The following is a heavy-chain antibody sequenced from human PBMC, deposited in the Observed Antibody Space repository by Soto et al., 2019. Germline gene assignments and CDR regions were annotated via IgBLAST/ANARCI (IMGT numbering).Heavy chain of an antibody. Sequence: ASVKVSCKASGYTFTSYGISWVRQAPGQGLEWMGWISAYNGNTNYAQKLQGRVTMTTDTSTSTACMELRSLRSDDTAVYYCARVQKEVKVYAPYDYWGQGTLVTVSS. CDR2: ISAYNGNT. CDR1: GYTFTSYG. D-gene: IGHD2-8*01. J-gene: IGHJ4*02. V-gene: IGHV1-18*01. CDR3: ARVQKEVKVYAPYDY.